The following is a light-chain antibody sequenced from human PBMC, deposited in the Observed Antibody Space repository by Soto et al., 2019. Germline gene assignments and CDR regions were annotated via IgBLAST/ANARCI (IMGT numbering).Light chain of an antibody. CDR2: DAS. Sequence: EIVLTQSPATLSLSPGERATLSCRASQSVSSSLAWYQQKPGQAPRLLIFDASTRATGIPARFSGSGSGTDFTLTISSLEPEDFAVYYCQQRSNWPPLAFGGGTKVEIK. CDR3: QQRSNWPPLA. CDR1: QSVSSS. J-gene: IGKJ4*01. V-gene: IGKV3-11*01.